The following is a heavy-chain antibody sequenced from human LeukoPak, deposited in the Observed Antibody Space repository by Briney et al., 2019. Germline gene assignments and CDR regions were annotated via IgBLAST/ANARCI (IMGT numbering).Heavy chain of an antibody. CDR2: IYYSGST. J-gene: IGHJ6*03. CDR3: ARGDYYYTDV. CDR1: GASISSYY. Sequence: SETLSLTCTVSGASISSYYWSWIRQPPGKGLEWIGYIYYSGSTNYSPSLKSRVTISVDTSKKHFSLKLTSVTAADTAMYYCARGDYYYTDVWGKGTTVTISS. V-gene: IGHV4-59*01.